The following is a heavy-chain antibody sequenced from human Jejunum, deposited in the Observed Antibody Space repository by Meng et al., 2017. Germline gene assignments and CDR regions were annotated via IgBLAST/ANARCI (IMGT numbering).Heavy chain of an antibody. J-gene: IGHJ5*02. D-gene: IGHD1-1*01. CDR3: ARDGQQLGRYWLDP. Sequence: QGQLQRVGPGLVKPSQTLSLTGGGSGESISRGGSEWTVVRQHPGKGLEGIGYIFYSGSSSYNPSLKSRITIAVDTFKNQFSLTLRSVTAADTAVYYCARDGQQLGRYWLDPWGQGTLVTVSS. V-gene: IGHV4-31*11. CDR2: IFYSGSS. CDR1: GESISRGGSE.